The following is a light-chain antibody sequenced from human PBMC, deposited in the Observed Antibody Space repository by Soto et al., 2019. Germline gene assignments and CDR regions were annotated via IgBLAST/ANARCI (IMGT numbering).Light chain of an antibody. CDR1: SSDVGGYNY. CDR3: SSNAGNGYV. Sequence: QSALTQPPSASGSPGQSVTISCTGTSSDVGGYNYVSWYQQHPGKAPKLMIYEVSKRPSGVPDRFSGSKSGNTASLTVSGLQAEDEADYYCSSNAGNGYVFGTGTKVTVL. V-gene: IGLV2-8*01. CDR2: EVS. J-gene: IGLJ1*01.